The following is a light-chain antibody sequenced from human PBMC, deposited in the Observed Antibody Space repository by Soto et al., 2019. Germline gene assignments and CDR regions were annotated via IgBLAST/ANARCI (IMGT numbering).Light chain of an antibody. CDR1: SSHIGSNT. CDR2: SNN. V-gene: IGLV1-44*01. J-gene: IGLJ1*01. Sequence: QSVLTQPPSASGTPGQRVTISCSGSSSHIGSNTVNWYQQLPGTAPELLIYSNNQRPSGVPDRFSGSKSGTSASLAISGLQSEDEADYYCAAWDDSLNGRYVFGTGTKVTVL. CDR3: AAWDDSLNGRYV.